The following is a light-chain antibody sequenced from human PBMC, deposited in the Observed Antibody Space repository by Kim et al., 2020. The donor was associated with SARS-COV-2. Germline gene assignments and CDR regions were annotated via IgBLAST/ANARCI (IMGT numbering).Light chain of an antibody. CDR2: YAS. Sequence: SSGERAALSCRASQSVSSYLAWYQQKPGQAPRLRLYYASNRATGMPARFSGSGSGTEYTLTISSLEPEDFAVYYCQQRSNRPPLTFGGGTKVDIK. V-gene: IGKV3-11*01. J-gene: IGKJ4*01. CDR3: QQRSNRPPLT. CDR1: QSVSSY.